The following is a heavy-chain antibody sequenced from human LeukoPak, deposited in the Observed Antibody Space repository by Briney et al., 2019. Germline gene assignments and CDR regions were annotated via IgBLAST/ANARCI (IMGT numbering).Heavy chain of an antibody. D-gene: IGHD6-19*01. CDR2: ISGSSNTI. CDR1: GFTFSTYS. V-gene: IGHV3-48*01. Sequence: PGGSLRLSCAASGFTFSTYSLNWVRQAPGKGLEWVSYISGSSNTIYYADSGKGRFTISRDNAKNSLYLQMTSLRAEDTAVYYCIVLAVTGTLGFDYWGQGTLVTVSS. CDR3: IVLAVTGTLGFDY. J-gene: IGHJ4*02.